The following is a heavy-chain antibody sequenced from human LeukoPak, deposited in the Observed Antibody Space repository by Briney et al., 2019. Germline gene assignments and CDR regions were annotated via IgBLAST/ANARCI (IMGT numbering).Heavy chain of an antibody. D-gene: IGHD6-13*01. CDR2: INADGSTT. V-gene: IGHV3-74*01. CDR3: ARSPYSSSWSPAFDY. Sequence: GGSLRLSCAASGSGFTFNNYWMHWVRQAPGKGLVWVSRINADGSTTSYADSVRGRFTISRDNAKNTLYLQMNSLRAEDTAVYYCARSPYSSSWSPAFDYWGQGTLVTVSS. J-gene: IGHJ4*02. CDR1: GSGFTFNNYW.